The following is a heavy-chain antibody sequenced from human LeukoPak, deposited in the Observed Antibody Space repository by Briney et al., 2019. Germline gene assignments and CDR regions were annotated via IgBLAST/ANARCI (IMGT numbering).Heavy chain of an antibody. CDR3: ARGMSATSGYLELEY. J-gene: IGHJ4*02. CDR1: GFTFRSYE. V-gene: IGHV3-23*01. D-gene: IGHD3-22*01. Sequence: PGGSLRLSCAASGFTFRSYEMDWVRQAPGKGLEWVSAISGSGGNTYSADSVKGRCTISRDNSKKTLFLHMNSLRAEDTAVYYCARGMSATSGYLELEYWGQGTLVTVST. CDR2: ISGSGGNT.